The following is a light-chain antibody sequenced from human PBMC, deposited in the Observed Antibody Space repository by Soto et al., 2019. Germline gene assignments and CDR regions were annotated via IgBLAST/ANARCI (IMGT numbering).Light chain of an antibody. Sequence: DIQMTQSPSSLSASIGDRVTITCRQSQGISTFLNWYQQKPGTAPKLLMHATSILQSWVPSRFSGSGSETEFTLTISSLQPEDFATYYCQQSYSAPWTFGQGTKVEIK. CDR3: QQSYSAPWT. CDR1: QGISTF. CDR2: ATS. V-gene: IGKV1-39*01. J-gene: IGKJ1*01.